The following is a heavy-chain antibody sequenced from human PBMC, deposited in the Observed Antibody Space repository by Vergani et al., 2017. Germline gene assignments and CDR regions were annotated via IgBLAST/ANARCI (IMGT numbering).Heavy chain of an antibody. D-gene: IGHD3-3*01. Sequence: QVQLVQSGAEVKKPGSSVKVSCKASGGTFSSYAISWVRQAPGQGLEWMGRIIPILGIANYAQKFQGRVTITADKSTSTAYMELSSLRSDDTAVYYCARLSGHNKYYFDYWGQGTLVTVSS. V-gene: IGHV1-69*04. CDR1: GGTFSSYA. J-gene: IGHJ4*02. CDR3: ARLSGHNKYYFDY. CDR2: IIPILGIA.